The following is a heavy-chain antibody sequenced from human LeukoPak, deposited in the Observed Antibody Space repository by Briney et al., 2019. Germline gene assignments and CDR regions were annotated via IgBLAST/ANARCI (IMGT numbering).Heavy chain of an antibody. CDR1: GGSFSDYQ. D-gene: IGHD3-10*01. Sequence: SETLSLTCAVYGGSFSDYQWSWIRQSPGTGLEWIGEINHSGSTNYNPSLKSRVTISVDTSKNQFSLKLSSVTAADTAVYYCAREDGSGSWRAFDIWGQGTMVTVSS. V-gene: IGHV4-34*01. J-gene: IGHJ3*02. CDR3: AREDGSGSWRAFDI. CDR2: INHSGST.